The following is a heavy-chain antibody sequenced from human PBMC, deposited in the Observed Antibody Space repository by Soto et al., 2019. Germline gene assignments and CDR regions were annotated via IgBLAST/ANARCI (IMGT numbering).Heavy chain of an antibody. V-gene: IGHV4-59*01. Sequence: SETLSLTCTVSGGSISSYYWSWIRQPPGKGLEWIGYIYYSGSTNYNPSLKSRVTISVDTSKNQFSLKLSSVTAADTAVYYCARAGNGCSSTSCHSQGSDAFDIWGQGTMVTV. CDR1: GGSISSYY. CDR3: ARAGNGCSSTSCHSQGSDAFDI. J-gene: IGHJ3*02. CDR2: IYYSGST. D-gene: IGHD2-2*01.